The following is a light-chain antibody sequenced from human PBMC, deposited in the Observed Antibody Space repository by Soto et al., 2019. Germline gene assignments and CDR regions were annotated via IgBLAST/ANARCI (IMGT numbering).Light chain of an antibody. V-gene: IGKV1-17*03. CDR1: QGISNY. J-gene: IGKJ4*01. CDR2: AAS. Sequence: DIQMTQSPSSLSASVGDRFTITCQASQGISNYVACVQQKPGKVPKRLIYAASSLQSGVPSRFSGSGSGTEFTLTISSLQPEDCATYYCLQHNSYPLTFGGGTKVDIK. CDR3: LQHNSYPLT.